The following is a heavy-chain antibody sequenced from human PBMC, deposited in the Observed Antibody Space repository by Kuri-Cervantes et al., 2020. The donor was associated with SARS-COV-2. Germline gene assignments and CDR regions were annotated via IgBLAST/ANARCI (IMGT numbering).Heavy chain of an antibody. CDR1: GFTFSSYG. J-gene: IGHJ6*03. CDR2: IRYDGSNK. Sequence: GESLKISCAASGFTFSSYGKHWVRQAPGKGLEWVAFIRYDGSNKYYADSVKGRFTISRDNSKNTLYLQMNSLRAEDTAVYYCARTFMGYYYYMDVWGKGTTVTVSS. D-gene: IGHD3-3*02. V-gene: IGHV3-30*02. CDR3: ARTFMGYYYYMDV.